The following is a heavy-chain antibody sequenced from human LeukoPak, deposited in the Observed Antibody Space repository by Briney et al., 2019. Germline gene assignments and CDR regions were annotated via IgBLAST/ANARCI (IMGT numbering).Heavy chain of an antibody. CDR2: INPNSGGT. CDR1: GYTLTGYY. D-gene: IGHD5-18*01. V-gene: IGHV1-2*02. CDR3: ATDTAMVSIFDY. J-gene: IGHJ4*02. Sequence: ASVKVSCKASGYTLTGYYMHWVRQAPGQGLEWMGWINPNSGGTNYAQKFQGRVTMTRDTSISTAYMELSRLRSDDTAVYYCATDTAMVSIFDYWGQGTLVTVSS.